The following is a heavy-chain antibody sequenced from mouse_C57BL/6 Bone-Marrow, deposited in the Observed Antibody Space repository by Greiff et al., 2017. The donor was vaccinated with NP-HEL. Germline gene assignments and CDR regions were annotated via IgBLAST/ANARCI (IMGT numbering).Heavy chain of an antibody. J-gene: IGHJ1*03. D-gene: IGHD1-1*01. V-gene: IGHV1-5*01. CDR1: GYTFTSYW. CDR3: RRYYYGRGYWYFDV. CDR2: IYPGNSDT. Sequence: EVKLVESGTVLARPGASVKMSCKTSGYTFTSYWMHWVKQRPGQGLEWIGAIYPGNSDTSYNQKFKGKAKLTAVTSASTAYMELSSLTNEDSAVYYCRRYYYGRGYWYFDVWGTGTTVTVSS.